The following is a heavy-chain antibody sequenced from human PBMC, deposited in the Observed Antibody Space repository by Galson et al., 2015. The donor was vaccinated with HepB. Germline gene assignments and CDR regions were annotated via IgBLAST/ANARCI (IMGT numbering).Heavy chain of an antibody. D-gene: IGHD4-11*01. V-gene: IGHV1-69*10. CDR2: IMPTVGVP. CDR1: GGTFSYYG. J-gene: IGHJ6*03. CDR3: ACGVHDYPYYYYYMDV. Sequence: SVKVSCKVSGGTFSYYGISWVRQAPGQGLEWMGGIMPTVGVPNYTQKFQGRVTITADKSTATAYMELSSLRSEDTAVYYCACGVHDYPYYYYYMDVWGKGTTVTVSS.